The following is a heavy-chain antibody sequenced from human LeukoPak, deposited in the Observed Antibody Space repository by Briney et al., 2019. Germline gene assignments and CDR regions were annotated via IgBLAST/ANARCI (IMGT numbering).Heavy chain of an antibody. CDR2: INPNSGGT. CDR1: GYTFTGYY. J-gene: IGHJ6*03. Sequence: EASVKVSCKASGYTFTGYYMHWVRQAPGQGLEWMGWINPNSGGTNYAQKFQGRVTMTRDTSISTAYMELRSLRSDDTAVYYCARNTYGYKFSMDVWGKGTAVTVSS. CDR3: ARNTYGYKFSMDV. D-gene: IGHD5-24*01. V-gene: IGHV1-2*02.